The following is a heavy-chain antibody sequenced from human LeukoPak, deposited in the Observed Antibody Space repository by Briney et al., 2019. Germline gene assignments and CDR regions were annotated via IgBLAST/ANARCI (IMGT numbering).Heavy chain of an antibody. Sequence: SETLSLTCAVYGGSFSGYYWSWIRQPPGKGLEWIGEINHSGSTNYNPSLKSRVTISVDTSKNQFSLTLSSVTAADTAVYYCARLGGGSYYRHFDYWGQGILVTVSS. V-gene: IGHV4-34*01. D-gene: IGHD1-26*01. CDR1: GGSFSGYY. J-gene: IGHJ4*02. CDR2: INHSGST. CDR3: ARLGGGSYYRHFDY.